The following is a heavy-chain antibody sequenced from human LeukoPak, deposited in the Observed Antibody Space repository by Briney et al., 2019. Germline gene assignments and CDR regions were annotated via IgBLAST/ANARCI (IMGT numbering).Heavy chain of an antibody. J-gene: IGHJ6*02. V-gene: IGHV3-48*04. Sequence: GVLRLSCAASGFTVSIYSLNWVRQAPGKGLEWVAYIGRSGDRTTKYADSVKGRFTISRDNAEDSLFLQMNSLRVEDTAVYYCAVPPLSGTGSSRPLAGVDVWGQGTTVTVSS. CDR1: GFTVSIYS. D-gene: IGHD3-10*01. CDR2: IGRSGDRTT. CDR3: AVPPLSGTGSSRPLAGVDV.